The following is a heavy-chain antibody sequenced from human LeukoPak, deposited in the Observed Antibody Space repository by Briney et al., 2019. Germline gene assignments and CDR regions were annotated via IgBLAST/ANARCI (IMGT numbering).Heavy chain of an antibody. D-gene: IGHD6-19*01. J-gene: IGHJ4*02. CDR1: GFTFSSYA. CDR3: AKDGSSGWYADY. V-gene: IGHV3-23*01. CDR2: ISGSGGST. Sequence: GGSLRLSCAASGFTFSSYAMSWVRQAPGKGLEWVSTISGSGGSTYYADSVKGRFTISRDKSKNTLYLQMNSLRAEDTAVYYCAKDGSSGWYADYWGQGTLVTVSS.